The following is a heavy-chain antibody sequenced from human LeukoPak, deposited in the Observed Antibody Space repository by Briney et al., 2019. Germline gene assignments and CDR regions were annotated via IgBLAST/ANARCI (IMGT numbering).Heavy chain of an antibody. CDR1: GFTFSSYG. Sequence: SGGSLRLSCAASGFTFSSYGMHWVRQAPGKGLDWVAFIRHDGSNKYYADSVKGRFTISRDNPKNTLYLQMNSLRAEDTAMYYCAKAVLTGYYAGFDYWGQGTLVTVSS. J-gene: IGHJ4*02. D-gene: IGHD3-9*01. V-gene: IGHV3-30*02. CDR3: AKAVLTGYYAGFDY. CDR2: IRHDGSNK.